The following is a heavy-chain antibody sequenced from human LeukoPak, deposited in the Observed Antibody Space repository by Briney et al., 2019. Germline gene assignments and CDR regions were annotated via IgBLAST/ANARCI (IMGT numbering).Heavy chain of an antibody. V-gene: IGHV3-23*01. CDR1: GFTFSSYA. CDR2: ISGSGGST. D-gene: IGHD2-15*01. CDR3: AKDFWDVVAVAAIPNTLGY. Sequence: PGGSLRLSCAASGFTFSSYAMSWVRQAPGKGLEWVSAISGSGGSTYYADSVKGRFTISRDNSKNTLYLQMNSLRAEDTAVYYCAKDFWDVVAVAAIPNTLGYWGQGTLVTVSS. J-gene: IGHJ4*02.